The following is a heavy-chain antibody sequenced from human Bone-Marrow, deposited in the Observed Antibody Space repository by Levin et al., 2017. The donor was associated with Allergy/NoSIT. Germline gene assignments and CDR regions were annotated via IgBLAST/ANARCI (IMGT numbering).Heavy chain of an antibody. CDR2: IYFDGNT. CDR1: NGSIRSYSHY. J-gene: IGHJ4*02. CDR3: AGGYARFGGVIDI. D-gene: IGHD3-16*02. V-gene: IGHV4-39*07. Sequence: KAGGSLRLSCTVSNGSIRSYSHYWGWIRQSPGKGLEWIGTIYFDGNTYYNPSLKSRVAMSIDTSKSHFSLRLTSVTAADTAVYFCAGGYARFGGVIDIWGQGNLVIVSS.